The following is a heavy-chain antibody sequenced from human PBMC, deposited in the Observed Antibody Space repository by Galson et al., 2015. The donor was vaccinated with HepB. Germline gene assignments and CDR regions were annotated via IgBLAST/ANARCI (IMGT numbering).Heavy chain of an antibody. D-gene: IGHD3-9*01. V-gene: IGHV3-15*07. Sequence: SLRLSCAASGFTFSNAWMNWVRQAPGKGLEWVGRIKSKTDGGTTDYAAPVKGRFTISRDDSKNTLYLQMNSLKTEDTAVYYCTTAPKDYDILTGYYSDYWGQGTLVTVSS. CDR2: IKSKTDGGTT. J-gene: IGHJ4*02. CDR3: TTAPKDYDILTGYYSDY. CDR1: GFTFSNAW.